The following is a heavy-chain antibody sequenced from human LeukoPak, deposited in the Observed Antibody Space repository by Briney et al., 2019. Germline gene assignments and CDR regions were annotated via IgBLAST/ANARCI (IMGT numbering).Heavy chain of an antibody. CDR1: GFTFSSYA. Sequence: VQPGGSLRLSCAASGFTFSSYAMSWVRQAPGRGLEWFSAISGSGSGTHYGDSVKGRFTISRDNSRNTLYLQLNRLRAEDTAVYYCAKLLRGVIVPYFDYWGQGTLVTVSA. V-gene: IGHV3-23*01. J-gene: IGHJ4*02. CDR3: AKLLRGVIVPYFDY. D-gene: IGHD3-10*01. CDR2: ISGSGSGT.